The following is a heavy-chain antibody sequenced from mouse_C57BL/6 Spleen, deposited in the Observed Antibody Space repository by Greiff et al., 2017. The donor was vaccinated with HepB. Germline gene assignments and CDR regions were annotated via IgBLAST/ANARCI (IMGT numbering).Heavy chain of an antibody. D-gene: IGHD1-1*01. CDR1: GYTFTSYW. Sequence: VQLQQPGAELVMPGASVKLSCKASGYTFTSYWMHWVKQRPGQGLEWIGEIDPSDSDTNYNQKFKGKSTLTVDKSSSTAYMQLSSLTSEDSAVYYCARSRATLVFYYFDYWGQGTTLTVSS. CDR2: IDPSDSDT. CDR3: ARSRATLVFYYFDY. J-gene: IGHJ2*01. V-gene: IGHV1-69*01.